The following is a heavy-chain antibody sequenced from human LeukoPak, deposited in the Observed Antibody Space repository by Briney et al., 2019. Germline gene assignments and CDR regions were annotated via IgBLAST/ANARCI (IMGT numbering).Heavy chain of an antibody. Sequence: GGSLRLSCEASGFTFSSYSMNWVRQTPGKGLEWVSSISNHGRDIYYADSVRGRLTISRDNAQNTVYLQMTSLRAEDTALYYCVKDSINVNSWGFDLWGQGTLVTVSS. D-gene: IGHD5-12*01. CDR2: ISNHGRDI. CDR3: VKDSINVNSWGFDL. J-gene: IGHJ5*02. CDR1: GFTFSSYS. V-gene: IGHV3-21*04.